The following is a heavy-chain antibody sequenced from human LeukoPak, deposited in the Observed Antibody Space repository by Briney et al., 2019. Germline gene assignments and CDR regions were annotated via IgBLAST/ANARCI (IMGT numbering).Heavy chain of an antibody. D-gene: IGHD1-14*01. V-gene: IGHV1-69*02. J-gene: IGHJ1*01. Sequence: ASVKVSCKASGGTFSSYTISWVRQAPGQGLEWMGRIIPILGIGNYAQKFQGRVTITADKSTSTAYMELSSLRSEDTAVYYCARGGESGQIQHWGQGTLVTVSS. CDR2: IIPILGIG. CDR3: ARGGESGQIQH. CDR1: GGTFSSYT.